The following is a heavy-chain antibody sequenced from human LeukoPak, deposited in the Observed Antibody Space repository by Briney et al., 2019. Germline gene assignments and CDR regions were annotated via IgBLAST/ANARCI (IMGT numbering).Heavy chain of an antibody. D-gene: IGHD3-3*01. V-gene: IGHV3-9*01. CDR3: ASITTLDY. J-gene: IGHJ4*02. CDR2: ISWNSGSI. CDR1: GFTFDDYA. Sequence: PGGSLRLSCAASGFTFDDYAMHWVRQAPGKGLEWVSGISWNSGSIGYADSVKGRFTISGDNAKNSLYLQMNGLRAEDTALYYCASITTLDYWGQGTLVTVSS.